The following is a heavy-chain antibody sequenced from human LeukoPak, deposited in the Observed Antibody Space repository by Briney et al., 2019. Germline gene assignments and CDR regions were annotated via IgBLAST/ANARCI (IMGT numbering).Heavy chain of an antibody. Sequence: SETLSLTCTVSGGSISSYYWSWIRQPPGRGLEWIGYIYYSGGTNYNPSLKSRLTISVDTSKNQFSLKLSSVTAADTAVYYCARLGFSNSGSYLAPSDYWGQGTLVTVSS. D-gene: IGHD1-26*01. V-gene: IGHV4-59*08. CDR1: GGSISSYY. J-gene: IGHJ4*02. CDR2: IYYSGGT. CDR3: ARLGFSNSGSYLAPSDY.